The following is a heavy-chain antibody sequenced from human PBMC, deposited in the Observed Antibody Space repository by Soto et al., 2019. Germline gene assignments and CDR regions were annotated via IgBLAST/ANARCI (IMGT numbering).Heavy chain of an antibody. CDR1: GFTFSSYG. D-gene: IGHD4-17*01. CDR3: AKDYGGNSFGMDV. J-gene: IGHJ6*02. CDR2: ISYDGSNK. V-gene: IGHV3-30*18. Sequence: GSLRLSCAASGFTFSSYGMHWVRQAPGKGLEWVAVISYDGSNKYYADSVKGRFTISRDNSKNTLYLQMNSLRAEDTAVYYCAKDYGGNSFGMDVWGQGTTVTVSS.